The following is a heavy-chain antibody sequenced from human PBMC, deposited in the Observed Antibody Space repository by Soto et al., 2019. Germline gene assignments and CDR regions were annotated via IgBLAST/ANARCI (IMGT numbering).Heavy chain of an antibody. J-gene: IGHJ5*02. CDR2: ISGSGGST. CDR3: AKDEEGAIRFNWFDP. CDR1: GFTFSSYA. D-gene: IGHD1-26*01. V-gene: IGHV3-23*01. Sequence: GGSLRLSCAASGFTFSSYAMSWVRQAPGKGLEWVSAISGSGGSTYYADSVKGRFTISRDNSKNTLYLQMNSLRAEDTAVYYCAKDEEGAIRFNWFDPWGQGTLVTVSS.